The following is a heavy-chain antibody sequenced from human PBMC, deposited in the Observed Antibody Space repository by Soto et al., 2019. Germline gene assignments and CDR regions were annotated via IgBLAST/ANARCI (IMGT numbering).Heavy chain of an antibody. D-gene: IGHD3-22*01. CDR3: ARSYYDSTGFAVAP. CDR1: GASVSHGY. Sequence: QMQLQASGPGLVKPSETLSLTCNVSGASVSHGYWSWIRQPPGKGLEWIGFMYFGGSFNYNPSLTSRATIAVGTSKNQSSMKLTSVTASDTAVYYGARSYYDSTGFAVAPWGQGTLVTVSS. V-gene: IGHV4-59*02. CDR2: MYFGGSF. J-gene: IGHJ5*02.